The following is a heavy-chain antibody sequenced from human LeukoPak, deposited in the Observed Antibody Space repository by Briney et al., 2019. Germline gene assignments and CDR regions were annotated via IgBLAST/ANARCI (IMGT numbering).Heavy chain of an antibody. V-gene: IGHV4-34*01. CDR1: GGSFSGYY. J-gene: IGHJ4*02. Sequence: PSETLSLTCAVYGGSFSGYYWSWIRQPPGKGLEWIGEINHSGSTNYNPSLKSRVTISVDTSKNQFSLKLSSVTAADTAVCYCARIVYYDSSGYFYHFDYWGQGTLVTVSS. CDR2: INHSGST. CDR3: ARIVYYDSSGYFYHFDY. D-gene: IGHD3-22*01.